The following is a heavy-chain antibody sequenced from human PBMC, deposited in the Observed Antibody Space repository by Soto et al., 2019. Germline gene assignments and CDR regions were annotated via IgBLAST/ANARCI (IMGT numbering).Heavy chain of an antibody. Sequence: GGSPSLRRAPSWLTSGGYPRRWVRKASGKGLEWVSAISGSGGSTYYADSVKGRFTISRDNSKNTLYLQMNSLRAEDTAVYYCAKVSRYSCGPPPDYWGQGTLVTVSS. J-gene: IGHJ4*02. CDR2: ISGSGGST. CDR1: WLTSGGYP. D-gene: IGHD1-1*01. V-gene: IGHV3-23*01. CDR3: AKVSRYSCGPPPDY.